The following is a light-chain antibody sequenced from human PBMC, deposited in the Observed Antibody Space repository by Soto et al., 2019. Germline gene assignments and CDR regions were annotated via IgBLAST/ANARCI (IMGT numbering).Light chain of an antibody. CDR1: XXXVGSYNL. CDR2: EGS. J-gene: IGLJ2*01. CDR3: CSYAGSRGLV. V-gene: IGLV2-23*01. Sequence: QSALTQPASVSGSPGQSITISXTXXXXXVGSYNLVSWYQQHPGKAPKLMIYEGSKRPSGVSNRFSGSKSGNTASLTISGLQAEDEADYYCCSYAGSRGLVFGGGTKVTVL.